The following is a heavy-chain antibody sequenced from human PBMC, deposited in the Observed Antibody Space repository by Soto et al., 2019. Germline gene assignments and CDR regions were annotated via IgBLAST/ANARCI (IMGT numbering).Heavy chain of an antibody. CDR1: GFTFSSYG. V-gene: IGHV3-33*01. CDR3: ARVNTVDTAMATYFDY. Sequence: QVQLVESGGGVVQPGRSLRLSCAASGFTFSSYGMHWVRQAPGKGLEWVAVIWYDGSNKYYADSVKGRFTISRDNSKNTLYLQMNSLRAEDTAVYYCARVNTVDTAMATYFDYWGQGTLVTVSS. CDR2: IWYDGSNK. J-gene: IGHJ4*02. D-gene: IGHD5-18*01.